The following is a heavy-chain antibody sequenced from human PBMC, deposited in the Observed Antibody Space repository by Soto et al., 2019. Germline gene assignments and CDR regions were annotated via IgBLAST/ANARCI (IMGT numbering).Heavy chain of an antibody. V-gene: IGHV5-51*07. CDR3: ARAGEVFVTPVQDEYYYYGMAV. D-gene: IGHD3-3*01. J-gene: IGHJ6*01. CDR2: IYPGDSDT. Sequence: KRRGGKYTSYRSGSYHQKKRKGLEWMGIIYPGDSDTIYSPSFQGQVTISADKSISTAYLQWSSLKASDTAMYYCARAGEVFVTPVQDEYYYYGMAVWGQGSTVT. CDR1: GGKYTSYR.